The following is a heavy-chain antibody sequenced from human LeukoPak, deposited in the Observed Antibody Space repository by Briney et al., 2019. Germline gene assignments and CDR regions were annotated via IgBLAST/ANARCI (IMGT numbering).Heavy chain of an antibody. CDR3: ARQNGYFVWLLPGYSYVKWEPFDY. J-gene: IGHJ4*02. V-gene: IGHV5-51*01. D-gene: IGHD3-9*01. CDR2: NFPGDSDT. CDR1: GCSFTNYW. Sequence: GESLNTPCQGSGCSFTNYWIGWVRQMPGKGLGWMRINFPGDSDTIYSPSFQAQVTISADKSITTAYLQWTSLKATDTAMYYCARQNGYFVWLLPGYSYVKWEPFDYWGQGTLVTVSS.